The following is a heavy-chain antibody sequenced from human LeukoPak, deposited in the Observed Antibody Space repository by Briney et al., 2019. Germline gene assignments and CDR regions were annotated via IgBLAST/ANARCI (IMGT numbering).Heavy chain of an antibody. CDR3: ARGRHYYDSSGYLPVDY. CDR1: GFTFSSYA. V-gene: IGHV3-30-3*01. CDR2: ISYDGSNK. J-gene: IGHJ4*02. Sequence: GGSLRLSCAASGFTFSSYAMHWVRQAPGKGLEWVAVISYDGSNKYYADSVKGRFTISGDNSKNTLYLQMNSLRAEDTAVYYCARGRHYYDSSGYLPVDYWGQGTLVTVSS. D-gene: IGHD3-22*01.